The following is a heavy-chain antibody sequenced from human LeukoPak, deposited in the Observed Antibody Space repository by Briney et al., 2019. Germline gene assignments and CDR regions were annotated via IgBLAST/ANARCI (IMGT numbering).Heavy chain of an antibody. CDR3: ARDYGDPRFDY. D-gene: IGHD4-17*01. CDR2: INHSGST. V-gene: IGHV4-34*01. Sequence: SETLSLTCAVYGGSFSGYYWSWIRQPPGKGLEWIGEINHSGSTNYNPSLKSRVTISVDTSKNQFSLKLSSVTAADAAVYYCARDYGDPRFDYWGQGTLVTVSS. CDR1: GGSFSGYY. J-gene: IGHJ4*02.